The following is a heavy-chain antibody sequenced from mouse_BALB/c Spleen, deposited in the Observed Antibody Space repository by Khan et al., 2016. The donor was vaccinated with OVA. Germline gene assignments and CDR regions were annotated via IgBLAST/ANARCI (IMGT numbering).Heavy chain of an antibody. CDR1: GFTFSTYG. CDR3: ARLAYYYDSGGFAY. Sequence: EVELVESGGDLVKPEGSLKLSCAASGFTFSTYGMSWVRQTPDKRLEWVATISSGGSYTYYPDSVQGRFPISRDNAKNTLYLQMSSLKSEDTAMFYCARLAYYYDSGGFAYWGQGTLVTVSA. CDR2: ISSGGSYT. D-gene: IGHD1-1*01. V-gene: IGHV5-6*01. J-gene: IGHJ3*01.